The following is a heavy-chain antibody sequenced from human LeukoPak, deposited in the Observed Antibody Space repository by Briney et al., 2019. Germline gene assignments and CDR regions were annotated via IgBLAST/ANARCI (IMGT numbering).Heavy chain of an antibody. CDR1: GFSFSGSA. CDR3: TTLRIYCSGGSCEIDY. Sequence: PGGSLRLSCAASGFSFSGSAMHWGRQASGKGLEWVGRIRSKANSYATAYAASVKGRFTISRDDSKNTAYLQMNSLKTEDTAVYCCTTLRIYCSGGSCEIDYWGQGTLVTVSS. D-gene: IGHD2-15*01. J-gene: IGHJ4*02. V-gene: IGHV3-73*01. CDR2: IRSKANSYAT.